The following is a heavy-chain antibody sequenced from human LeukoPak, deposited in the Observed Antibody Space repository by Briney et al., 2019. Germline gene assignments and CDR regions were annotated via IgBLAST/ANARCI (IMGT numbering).Heavy chain of an antibody. V-gene: IGHV3-53*01. CDR2: TYSDGNT. J-gene: IGHJ3*02. CDR3: VRKNQDYNAAFDI. CDR1: GFAVSNNY. D-gene: IGHD4-11*01. Sequence: HPGGSLRLSCAASGFAVSNNYMSWVRQAPGKGLEWVSITYSDGNTNYAVSVKGRFTISRDTSQNTLSLQMNSLRAVDTAVYYCVRKNQDYNAAFDIWGQGTVVTVSS.